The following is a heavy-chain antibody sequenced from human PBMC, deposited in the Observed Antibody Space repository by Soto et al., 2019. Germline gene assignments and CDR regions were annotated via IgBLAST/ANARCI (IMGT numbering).Heavy chain of an antibody. CDR1: GFTVSNNY. J-gene: IGHJ4*02. CDR3: VQTTGWPGFDF. D-gene: IGHD6-19*01. CDR2: IYGGGTT. V-gene: IGHV3-53*01. Sequence: EVQLVESGGGLIQPGGSLRLCCAASGFTVSNNYMTWVRQAPGKGLEWVSVIYGGGTTYYADSVKGRFTISRDNSKNTLYLQVNSLRAEDTAVSYCVQTTGWPGFDFWGQGTLVTVSS.